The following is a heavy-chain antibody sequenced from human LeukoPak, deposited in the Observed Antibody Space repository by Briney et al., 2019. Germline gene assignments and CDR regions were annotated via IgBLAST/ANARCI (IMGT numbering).Heavy chain of an antibody. J-gene: IGHJ6*03. CDR1: GGSFSGYY. D-gene: IGHD1-26*01. Sequence: SETLSLTCAVYGGSFSGYYWSWIRQPPGKGLEWIGEINHSGSTNYNPSLKSRVTISVDTSKNRFSLKLSSVTAADTAFYYCASQGHHGKIVGTTLSYFYMDAWGKGTTVTVSS. V-gene: IGHV4-34*01. CDR3: ASQGHHGKIVGTTLSYFYMDA. CDR2: INHSGST.